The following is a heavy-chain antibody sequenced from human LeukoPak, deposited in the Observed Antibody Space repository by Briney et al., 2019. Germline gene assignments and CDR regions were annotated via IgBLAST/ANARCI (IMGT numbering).Heavy chain of an antibody. CDR3: ARDLGTSGWYTFDF. Sequence: SQTLSLTCAISGDSVSSKNGAWNWIRQSPSRGLEWLGRTYYRSKWYDEYADSVKGRVTISPGTSKNQFSLHVYSVTPEDTAVYYCARDLGTSGWYTFDFWGQGTLVTVSS. CDR2: TYYRSKWYD. D-gene: IGHD6-19*01. J-gene: IGHJ5*01. CDR1: GDSVSSKNGA. V-gene: IGHV6-1*01.